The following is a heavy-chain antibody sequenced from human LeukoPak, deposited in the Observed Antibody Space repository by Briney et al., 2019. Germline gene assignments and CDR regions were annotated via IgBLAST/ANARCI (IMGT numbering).Heavy chain of an antibody. CDR3: ARAYSSSWYFNWFDP. J-gene: IGHJ5*02. CDR2: IYNSGST. D-gene: IGHD6-13*01. Sequence: PSETLSLTCTVSGYSIDNGHYWGWIRQPPGKGLEWIGTIYNSGSTYYNASLESRVTISVDTSKNQFSLKPSSVTAADTAVYYCARAYSSSWYFNWFDPWGQGTLVTVSS. V-gene: IGHV4-38-2*02. CDR1: GYSIDNGHY.